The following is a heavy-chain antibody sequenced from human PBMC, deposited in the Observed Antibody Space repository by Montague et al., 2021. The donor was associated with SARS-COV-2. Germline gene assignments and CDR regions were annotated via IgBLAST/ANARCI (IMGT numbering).Heavy chain of an antibody. D-gene: IGHD3-10*01. V-gene: IGHV3-23*01. Sequence: SLRISCAASGFSFSSYGMSWVRQAPGRGLEWVSAISGSGDRTYHADSVKGRFTISRDNSKNTLYLQMNSLRAEDTAVYYCAKETLWFGAGCGDYWGQGTLVTVSS. CDR2: ISGSGDRT. J-gene: IGHJ4*02. CDR3: AKETLWFGAGCGDY. CDR1: GFSFSSYG.